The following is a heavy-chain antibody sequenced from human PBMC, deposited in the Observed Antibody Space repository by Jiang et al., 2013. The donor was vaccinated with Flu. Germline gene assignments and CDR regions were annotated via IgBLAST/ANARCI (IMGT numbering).Heavy chain of an antibody. J-gene: IGHJ4*02. V-gene: IGHV1-69*01. Sequence: GAEVKKPGSSVKVSCKASGGTFSSYAISWVRQAPGQGLEWMGGIIPIFGTANYAQKFQGRVTITADESTSTAYMELSSLRSEDTAVYYCAREGCSGGSCYPSYFDYWGQGTLVTVSS. CDR3: AREGCSGGSCYPSYFDY. CDR1: GGTFSSYA. D-gene: IGHD2-15*01. CDR2: IIPIFGTA.